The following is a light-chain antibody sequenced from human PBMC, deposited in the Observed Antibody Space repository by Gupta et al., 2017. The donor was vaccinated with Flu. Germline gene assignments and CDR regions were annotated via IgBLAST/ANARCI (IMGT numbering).Light chain of an antibody. V-gene: IGKV3-11*01. CDR2: DAS. CDR3: QQRNTWPLT. Sequence: EIVLTQSPATLSLSPGERATLSCRASEGVGNYLAWYQQKPGQAPRLLIYDASNRATGIPARFSGGGSGTDFTLTISSLEPEDFAVYYCQQRNTWPLTFGGGTKVEIK. J-gene: IGKJ4*01. CDR1: EGVGNY.